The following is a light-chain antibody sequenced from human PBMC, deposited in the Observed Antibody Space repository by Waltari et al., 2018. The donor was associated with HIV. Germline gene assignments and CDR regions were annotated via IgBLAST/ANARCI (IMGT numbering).Light chain of an antibody. CDR2: YDS. CDR3: EVWDETRNRVV. V-gene: IGLV3-21*04. CDR1: RIGPKS. J-gene: IGLJ2*01. Sequence: YVLTQPPSVSVAQGKTATTTSEGDRIGPKSVHWYQQTSGPAPQLIIYYDSDRPSGIPERFSGSNSGSAATLTISRVEDGDEADYYCEVWDETRNRVVFGGGTKLFAL.